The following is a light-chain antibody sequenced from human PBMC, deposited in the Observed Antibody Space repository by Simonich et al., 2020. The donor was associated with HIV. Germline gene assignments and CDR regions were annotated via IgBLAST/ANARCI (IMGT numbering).Light chain of an antibody. CDR1: QSVSSNY. J-gene: IGKJ2*01. V-gene: IGKV3D-20*01. Sequence: EIVLTQSPGTLSLSPGEGATLSCRSSQSVSSNYLAWYQQPPGLAPRLLIYDASSRATGIPDRCSGYGSGTDFALTISRLEPEDFAVYYCQQYGSSPYTFGQGTKLEIK. CDR3: QQYGSSPYT. CDR2: DAS.